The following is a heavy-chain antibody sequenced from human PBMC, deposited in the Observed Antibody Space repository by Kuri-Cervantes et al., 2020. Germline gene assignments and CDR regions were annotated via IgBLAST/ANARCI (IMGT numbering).Heavy chain of an antibody. V-gene: IGHV3-9*01. J-gene: IGHJ3*02. D-gene: IGHD5-24*01. Sequence: GGTLSLTCAASRFTFYDYAMHWVRQAPGKGLEWVSGISWNSGNIGYADSVKGRFTISRDNSQNTLYLQMNSLRAEDTAVYYCARDRERRWLQFGAFDIWGQGTMVTVSS. CDR2: ISWNSGNI. CDR3: ARDRERRWLQFGAFDI. CDR1: RFTFYDYA.